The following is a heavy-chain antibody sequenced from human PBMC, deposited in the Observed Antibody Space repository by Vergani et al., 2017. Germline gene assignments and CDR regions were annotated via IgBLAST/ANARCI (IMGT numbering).Heavy chain of an antibody. V-gene: IGHV4-39*01. CDR3: ARPLGFGVVIK. CDR2: IYYSGST. CDR1: GGSISSSSYY. D-gene: IGHD3-3*01. J-gene: IGHJ4*02. Sequence: QLQLQESGPGLVKPSETLSLTRTVSGGSISSSSYYWGWIRQPPGKGLEWIGRIYYSGSTYYNPSLKSRVTISVDTSKNQFSLKLSSVTAADTAVYYCARPLGFGVVIKWGQGTLVTVSS.